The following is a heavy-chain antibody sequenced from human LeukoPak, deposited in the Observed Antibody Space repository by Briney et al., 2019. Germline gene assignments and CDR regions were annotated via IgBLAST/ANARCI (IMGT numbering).Heavy chain of an antibody. CDR3: ARTIVGAIGY. CDR1: GGTFSSYA. D-gene: IGHD1-26*01. J-gene: IGHJ4*02. CDR2: IIPIFGTA. Sequence: KVSCKASGGTFSSYAISWVRPAPGQGLEWMGGIIPIFGTANYAQKFQGRVTITADESTSTAYMELSSLRSEDTAVYYCARTIVGAIGYWGQGTLVTVSS. V-gene: IGHV1-69*01.